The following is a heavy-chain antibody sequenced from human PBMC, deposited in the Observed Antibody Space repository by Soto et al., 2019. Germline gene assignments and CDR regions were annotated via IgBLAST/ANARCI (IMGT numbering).Heavy chain of an antibody. V-gene: IGHV4-34*01. D-gene: IGHD6-25*01. Sequence: LSLTCAVYGGSFSGYYWSWIRQPPGKGLEWIGEIKHSGSTNYNPSLKSRVTISVDTSKNQFSLKLSSVTAADTAVYYCARGTRLQILTIGYYYGMDVWGQGTTVTVSS. J-gene: IGHJ6*02. CDR1: GGSFSGYY. CDR3: ARGTRLQILTIGYYYGMDV. CDR2: IKHSGST.